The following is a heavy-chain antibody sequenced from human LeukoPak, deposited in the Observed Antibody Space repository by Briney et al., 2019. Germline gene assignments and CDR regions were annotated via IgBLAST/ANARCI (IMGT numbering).Heavy chain of an antibody. Sequence: PGGSLRLSCAASGFTFSSYSMNWVRQAPGKGLEWVSSISSSSNYIYYADSVKGRFTISRDNAQNALYLQMNSLRVEDSAVYYCARVSTGPFWGQGTLVTVSS. D-gene: IGHD1-1*01. V-gene: IGHV3-21*06. CDR3: ARVSTGPF. CDR2: ISSSSNYI. CDR1: GFTFSSYS. J-gene: IGHJ4*02.